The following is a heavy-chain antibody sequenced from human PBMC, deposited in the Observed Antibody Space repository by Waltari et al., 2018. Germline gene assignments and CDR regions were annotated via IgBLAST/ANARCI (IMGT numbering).Heavy chain of an antibody. V-gene: IGHV3-7*01. J-gene: IGHJ5*02. CDR3: ARDRRNWFDP. CDR1: AFPFSGYW. CDR2: IKQDGSEK. Sequence: EVQLVESGGGLVQPGGSLRLSCAAPAFPFSGYWLSWVRQGPGKGREWGANIKQDGSEKYYVDSVKGLFTISRDNAKNSLYLQMNSLRAEDTAVYYCARDRRNWFDPWGQGTLVTVSS.